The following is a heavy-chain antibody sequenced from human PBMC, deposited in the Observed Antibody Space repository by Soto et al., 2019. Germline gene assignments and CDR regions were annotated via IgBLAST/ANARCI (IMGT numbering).Heavy chain of an antibody. V-gene: IGHV1-18*04. CDR2: MTVNSGNT. CDR1: GYSFISYG. Sequence: QGQLVQSGVEVKKPGASVKVSCKASGYSFISYGIGWVRQAPGQGLERMGLMTVNSGNTNYPQKFQGRVTMTTDTSTSTAYLELGSLTADDTAVYYCGRGLGGGWYYFDYWGPGTLVTVSS. D-gene: IGHD6-19*01. J-gene: IGHJ4*02. CDR3: GRGLGGGWYYFDY.